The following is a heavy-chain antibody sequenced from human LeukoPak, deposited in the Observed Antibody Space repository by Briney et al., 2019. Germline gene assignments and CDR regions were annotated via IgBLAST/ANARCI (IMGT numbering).Heavy chain of an antibody. D-gene: IGHD6-19*01. Sequence: GGSLRLSCAASWFTVSSNYMSWVRQAPGKGLEWVSVTYSGGSTYYADSVKGRFTISRDNSKNTLYLQMNSLRAEDTTVYYCARNFHGIAVAGTSKGSDYWGQGNLVTVCS. V-gene: IGHV3-53*01. CDR3: ARNFHGIAVAGTSKGSDY. J-gene: IGHJ4*02. CDR2: TYSGGST. CDR1: WFTVSSNY.